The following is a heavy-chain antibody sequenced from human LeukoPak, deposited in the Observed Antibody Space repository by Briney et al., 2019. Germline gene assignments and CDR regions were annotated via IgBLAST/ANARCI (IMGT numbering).Heavy chain of an antibody. J-gene: IGHJ4*02. V-gene: IGHV1-2*02. CDR3: AILYYYDSSGYYYPSG. D-gene: IGHD3-22*01. CDR1: GYTFTGYY. CDR2: INPNSGGT. Sequence: ALVKVSCKASGYTFTGYYMHWVRQAPGQGLEWMGWINPNSGGTNYAQKFQGRVTMTRDTSISTAYMELSRLRSDDTAVYYCAILYYYDSSGYYYPSGWGQGTLVTVSS.